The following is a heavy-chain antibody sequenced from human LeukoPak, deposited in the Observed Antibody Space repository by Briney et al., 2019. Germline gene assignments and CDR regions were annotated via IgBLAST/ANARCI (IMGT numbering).Heavy chain of an antibody. V-gene: IGHV3-48*01. Sequence: PGGSLRLSCAASGFTFSSYSMNWVRQAPGKGLEWVSYISSSSSTIYYADSVKGRFTISRDNAKNSLYLQMNSLRAEDTAVYYCARRTWIQLGGFVDYWGQGTLVTVSS. CDR3: ARRTWIQLGGFVDY. CDR1: GFTFSSYS. D-gene: IGHD5-18*01. CDR2: ISSSSSTI. J-gene: IGHJ4*02.